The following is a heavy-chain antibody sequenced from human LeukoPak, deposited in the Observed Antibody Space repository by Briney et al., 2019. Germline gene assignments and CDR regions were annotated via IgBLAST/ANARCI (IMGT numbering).Heavy chain of an antibody. D-gene: IGHD3-10*01. CDR3: ARYGSGTSYITNYFDY. CDR2: ISSDSRTI. J-gene: IGHJ4*02. V-gene: IGHV3-48*02. Sequence: GGSLRLSCAASGFTFSSYSMNWVRQAPGKGLEWVSYISSDSRTIYYADSVKGRFTISRDNAKNSLYLQMKCLRDEDTAVYYCARYGSGTSYITNYFDYWGQGTLVTVSS. CDR1: GFTFSSYS.